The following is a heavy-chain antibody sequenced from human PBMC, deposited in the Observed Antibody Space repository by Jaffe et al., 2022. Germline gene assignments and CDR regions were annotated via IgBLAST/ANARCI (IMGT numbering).Heavy chain of an antibody. CDR2: ISWNSGSI. Sequence: EVQLVESGGGLVQPGRSLRLSCAASGFTFDDYAMHWVRQAPGKGLEWVSGISWNSGSIGYADSVKGRFTISRDNAKNSLYLQMNSLRAEDTALYYCAKDGGYGDYEPLPFDYWGQGTLVTVSS. V-gene: IGHV3-9*01. CDR3: AKDGGYGDYEPLPFDY. D-gene: IGHD4-17*01. CDR1: GFTFDDYA. J-gene: IGHJ4*02.